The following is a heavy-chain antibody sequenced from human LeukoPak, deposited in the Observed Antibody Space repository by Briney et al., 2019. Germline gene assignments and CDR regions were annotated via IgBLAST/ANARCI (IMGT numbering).Heavy chain of an antibody. CDR3: ARERYSGWGFDP. CDR2: IYYSGST. V-gene: IGHV4-39*07. J-gene: IGHJ5*02. CDR1: GGSISSSSYY. Sequence: KPSETLSLTCTVSGGSISSSSYYWGWIRQPPGKGLEWIGSIYYSGSTYYNPSLKSRVTISVDTSKNQFSLKLSSVTAADTAVYYCARERYSGWGFDPWGQGTLVTVSS. D-gene: IGHD1-26*01.